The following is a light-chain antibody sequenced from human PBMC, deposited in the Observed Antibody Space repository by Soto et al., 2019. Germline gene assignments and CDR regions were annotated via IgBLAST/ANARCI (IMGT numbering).Light chain of an antibody. CDR2: LNSDGSH. J-gene: IGLJ2*01. V-gene: IGLV4-69*01. Sequence: QPVLTQSPSASASLGASVKLTCTLSSGHSNYAIAWHQQQSEKGPRYLMKLNSDGSHSKGDGITDRFSGSSSGAERYLTISSRQSEDEADYYCQTWGSGIVVFGGGTKLTVL. CDR3: QTWGSGIVV. CDR1: SGHSNYA.